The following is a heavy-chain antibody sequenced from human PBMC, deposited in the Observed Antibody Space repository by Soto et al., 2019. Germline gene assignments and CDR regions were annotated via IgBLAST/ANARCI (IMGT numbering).Heavy chain of an antibody. V-gene: IGHV1-46*01. CDR1: GYTFTSYY. J-gene: IGHJ3*02. D-gene: IGHD3-9*01. CDR2: INPSGGSS. CDR3: ARGGHYDILTGPQVDDAFDI. Sequence: ASVKVSCKASGYTFTSYYMHWVRQAPGQGLEWMGIINPSGGSSSYAQKFQGRVTMTRDTSTSTVYMELSSLRSEDTAVYYCARGGHYDILTGPQVDDAFDIWGQGTMVTVS.